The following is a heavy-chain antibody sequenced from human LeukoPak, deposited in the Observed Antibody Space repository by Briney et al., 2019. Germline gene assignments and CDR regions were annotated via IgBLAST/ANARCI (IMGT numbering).Heavy chain of an antibody. V-gene: IGHV3-21*01. D-gene: IGHD1-1*01. Sequence: PGGSLRLSCAASGFSISTYSMNWIRQAPGKGLEWVSSINSDSIWIYYADSVRGRFTISRDNARNSLYLQMNSLRVEDTAIYYCARDAGGRTQREGWFDPRGQGTLVTVSS. CDR2: INSDSIWI. CDR3: ARDAGGRTQREGWFDP. J-gene: IGHJ5*02. CDR1: GFSISTYS.